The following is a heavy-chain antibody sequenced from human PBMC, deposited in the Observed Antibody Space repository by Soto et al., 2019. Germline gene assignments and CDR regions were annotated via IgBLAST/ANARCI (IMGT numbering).Heavy chain of an antibody. CDR2: INHSGST. Sequence: SETLSLTCAVYGGSFSGYYWSWIRQPPGKGLEWIGEINHSGSTNYNPSLKSRVTISVDTSKNQFSLKLSSVTAADTAVYYCARGGWYGYYYYYMDVCGKGTTVTV. D-gene: IGHD6-19*01. V-gene: IGHV4-34*01. CDR3: ARGGWYGYYYYYMDV. CDR1: GGSFSGYY. J-gene: IGHJ6*03.